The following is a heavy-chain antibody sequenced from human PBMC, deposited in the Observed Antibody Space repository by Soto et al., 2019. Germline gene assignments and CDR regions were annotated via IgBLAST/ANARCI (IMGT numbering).Heavy chain of an antibody. Sequence: ASVKVSCKASGYTFTSYDINWVRQATGQGLEWMGWMNPNSGNTGYAQKFQGRVTMTRNTSISTAYMGLSSLRSEDTAVYYCARGLYCSGGSCPDYWGQGTLVTVSS. CDR1: GYTFTSYD. CDR2: MNPNSGNT. CDR3: ARGLYCSGGSCPDY. D-gene: IGHD2-15*01. J-gene: IGHJ4*02. V-gene: IGHV1-8*01.